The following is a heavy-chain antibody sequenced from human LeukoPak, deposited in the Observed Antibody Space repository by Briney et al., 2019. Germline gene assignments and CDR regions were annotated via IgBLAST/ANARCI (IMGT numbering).Heavy chain of an antibody. Sequence: PSETLSLTCTVSGGSLGSSTNYGGWVRQTPGKGMEWIGSMYYGGTTYHNPSLKSRLTLSVDTSKNQISLRLHSVTAADSAVYFCATGKFSGYYDYWGQGTLVTVSS. D-gene: IGHD3-22*01. CDR1: GGSLGSSTNY. CDR3: ATGKFSGYYDY. J-gene: IGHJ4*02. CDR2: MYYGGTT. V-gene: IGHV4-39*01.